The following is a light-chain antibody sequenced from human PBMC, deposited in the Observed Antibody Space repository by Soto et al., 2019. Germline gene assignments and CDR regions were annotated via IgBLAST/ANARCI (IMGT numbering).Light chain of an antibody. CDR1: QTVSSSY. J-gene: IGKJ4*01. CDR3: QQYASSLLT. CDR2: GAS. Sequence: EIVLTQSPGTLSLSPGERATLSCRASQTVSSSYLAWYQQKPGQAPRLLIYGASSRATGIPDRFSGSGSGTDFTLTISRPEPEDFAVYYCQQYASSLLTFGGGTKVEIK. V-gene: IGKV3-20*01.